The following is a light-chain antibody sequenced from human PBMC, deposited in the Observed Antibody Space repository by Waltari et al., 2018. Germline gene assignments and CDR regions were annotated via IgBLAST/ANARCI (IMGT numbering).Light chain of an antibody. CDR2: NDS. J-gene: IGLJ2*01. V-gene: IGLV3-25*03. CDR3: QSADSSGTYVV. CDR1: ALPKQY. Sequence: SELTQPPSVSVSPGQTARLPCSGDALPKQYAYWYQQKPGRSPGLVIYNDSERPSGIPGRFSGSSSGTTVTLTVSGVQEEDEADYYCQSADSSGTYVVFGGGTKLTVL.